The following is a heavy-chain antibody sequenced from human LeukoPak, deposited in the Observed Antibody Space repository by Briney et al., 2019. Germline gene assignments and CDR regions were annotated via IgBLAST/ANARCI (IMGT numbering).Heavy chain of an antibody. D-gene: IGHD3-22*01. V-gene: IGHV3-23*01. Sequence: GGSLRLSCAASGFTFSSYAMSWVCQAPGKGLEWVSAISGSGGSTYYADSVKGRFTISRDNSKNTLYLQMNSLRAEDTAVYYCAKEFGHYYDSSGYYYDYWGQGTLVTVSS. CDR3: AKEFGHYYDSSGYYYDY. CDR1: GFTFSSYA. J-gene: IGHJ4*02. CDR2: ISGSGGST.